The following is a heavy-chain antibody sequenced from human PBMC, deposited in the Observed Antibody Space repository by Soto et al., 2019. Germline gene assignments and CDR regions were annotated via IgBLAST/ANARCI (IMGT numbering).Heavy chain of an antibody. CDR3: ARADPLERANAFDI. CDR2: IYYSGST. CDR1: GGSISSYY. V-gene: IGHV4-59*08. J-gene: IGHJ3*02. Sequence: SETLSLTCTVSGGSISSYYWSWIRQPPGKGLEWIGYIYYSGSTNYNPSLKSRVTISVDTSKNQFSLKLSSVTAADTAVYYCARADPLERANAFDIWGQGTMVTVSS.